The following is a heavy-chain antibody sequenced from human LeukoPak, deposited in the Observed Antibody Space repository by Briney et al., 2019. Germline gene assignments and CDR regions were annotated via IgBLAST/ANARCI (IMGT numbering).Heavy chain of an antibody. D-gene: IGHD6-13*01. CDR2: IYYSGST. Sequence: PSETLSLTCTVSGGSISSSSYYWGWIRQPPGKGLEWIGSIYYSGSTYYNPSLKSRVTISVDTSKNQFSLKLSSVTAADTAVYYCARDQDELVPPSHYMDVWGKGTTVTVSS. CDR3: ARDQDELVPPSHYMDV. J-gene: IGHJ6*03. CDR1: GGSISSSSYY. V-gene: IGHV4-39*07.